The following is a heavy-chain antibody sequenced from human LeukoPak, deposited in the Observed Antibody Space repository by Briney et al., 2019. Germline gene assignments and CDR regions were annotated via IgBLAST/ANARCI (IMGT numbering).Heavy chain of an antibody. V-gene: IGHV3-7*05. CDR3: ARASDPWLQLT. CDR1: GLTFSNYW. CDR2: IKQDGSEK. D-gene: IGHD5-24*01. J-gene: IGHJ5*02. Sequence: GGSLRLSCAPSGLTFSNYWMIWVRQAPGKGLEWVGNIKQDGSEKRYADSVRGRFSISRDNPQTSLYLQMNSLRADDTAVYDCARASDPWLQLTWGQGTLVTVSS.